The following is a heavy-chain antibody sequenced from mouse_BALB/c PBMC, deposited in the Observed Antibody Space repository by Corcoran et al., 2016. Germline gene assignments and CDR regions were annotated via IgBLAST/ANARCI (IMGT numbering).Heavy chain of an antibody. CDR3: ARYDSMDY. Sequence: QIKLVQSGPELKKPGETVKISCKASGYTFTNYGMNWVKQATGKGLKWMGWINTYTGEPTYDDDFKGRFAFSLETSASTAYLQINNLKNEDTATYFCARYDSMDYWGQGTSVTVSS. CDR2: INTYTGEP. V-gene: IGHV9-3-1*01. CDR1: GYTFTNYG. J-gene: IGHJ4*01. D-gene: IGHD2-14*01.